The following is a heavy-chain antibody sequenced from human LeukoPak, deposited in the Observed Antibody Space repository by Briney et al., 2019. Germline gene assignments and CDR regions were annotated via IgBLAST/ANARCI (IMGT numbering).Heavy chain of an antibody. V-gene: IGHV3-7*04. CDR3: ARGQVTTVTRLASFDI. Sequence: GGSLRLSCAASGFTFSSYWMSWVRQAPGKGLEWVANIKQDGSEKYYVDSVKGRFTISRDYAKKSLYLQMNSLSAEDTAVYYCARGQVTTVTRLASFDIWGQGTMVTVS. D-gene: IGHD4-17*01. CDR2: IKQDGSEK. J-gene: IGHJ3*02. CDR1: GFTFSSYW.